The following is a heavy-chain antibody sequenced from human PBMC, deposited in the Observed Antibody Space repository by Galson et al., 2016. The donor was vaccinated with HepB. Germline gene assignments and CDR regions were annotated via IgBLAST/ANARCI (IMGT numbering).Heavy chain of an antibody. CDR1: GYPFSSFD. CDR3: ARVAGRVVEIDN. D-gene: IGHD5-24*01. V-gene: IGHV1-8*01. J-gene: IGHJ4*02. CDR2: MNIINGKT. Sequence: SVKVSCKASGYPFSSFDINWVRQATGQGLEWMGWMNIINGKTGYAQKFQGRVTMTRDTSIATAYMELTNLTLEDTAIYYCARVAGRVVEIDNWGQGTLVSVSS.